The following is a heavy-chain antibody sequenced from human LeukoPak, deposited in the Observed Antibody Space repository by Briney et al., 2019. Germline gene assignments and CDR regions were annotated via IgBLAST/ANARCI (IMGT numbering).Heavy chain of an antibody. J-gene: IGHJ4*02. V-gene: IGHV3-23*01. D-gene: IGHD2-2*02. CDR3: AKDQCTSTSCYKGDY. CDR1: GFTFSTYA. CDR2: IIGSGGST. Sequence: GGSLRPSCAASGFTFSTYAMSWVRQAPGKGLEWVSAIIGSGGSTYYADSVKGRFTISRDNSKNTLYLQMDSLRAEDTAVYYCAKDQCTSTSCYKGDYWGQGTLVTVSS.